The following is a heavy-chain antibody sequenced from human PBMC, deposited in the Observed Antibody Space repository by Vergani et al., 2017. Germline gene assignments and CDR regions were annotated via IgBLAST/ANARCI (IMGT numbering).Heavy chain of an antibody. CDR1: GFTVSNYD. CDR3: AKHFRGWGIDY. Sequence: QVQLVESGGGVVQRGGSLRLSCATSGFTVSNYDMQWSRQGPGKGLEFVAFIQFDGSNQYYADSVKGRFTLSRDFSKNTLYLQMNSLRPDDTATYYCAKHFRGWGIDYWGQGTQVIVSS. CDR2: IQFDGSNQ. V-gene: IGHV3-30*02. J-gene: IGHJ4*02. D-gene: IGHD3-16*01.